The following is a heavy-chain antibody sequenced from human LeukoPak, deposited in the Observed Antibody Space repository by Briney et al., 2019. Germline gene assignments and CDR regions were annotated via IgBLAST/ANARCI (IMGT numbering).Heavy chain of an antibody. CDR3: AREGSGDRYFDF. D-gene: IGHD7-27*01. CDR2: TFYSGST. Sequence: SETLSLTRSVSVGSHRKYYWSWVRQPPGKGLEWIGFTFYSGSTNYNPSHKNRVTISVDTSNNQFSLKLTSVTAADTAMYYCAREGSGDRYFDFWGQGTLVAVFS. V-gene: IGHV4-59*01. CDR1: VGSHRKYY. J-gene: IGHJ4*02.